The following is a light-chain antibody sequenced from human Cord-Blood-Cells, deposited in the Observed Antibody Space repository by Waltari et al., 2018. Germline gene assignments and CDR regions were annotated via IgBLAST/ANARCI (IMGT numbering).Light chain of an antibody. CDR3: QQSYSTPIT. J-gene: IGKJ5*01. V-gene: IGKV1-39*01. Sequence: DIQMTQSPSPLPASVGARVTITCRASQSISSYLNWYQQKPGKAPKLLIYAASSLQSGVPSRFSGSGSGTDFTFTISSLQPEDFATYYCQQSYSTPITFGQGTRLEIK. CDR2: AAS. CDR1: QSISSY.